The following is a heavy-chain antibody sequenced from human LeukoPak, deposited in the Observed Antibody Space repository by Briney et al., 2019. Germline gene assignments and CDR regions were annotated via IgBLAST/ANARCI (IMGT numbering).Heavy chain of an antibody. CDR2: INPSGGST. J-gene: IGHJ3*02. CDR3: ARDSVPSAFDI. V-gene: IGHV1-46*01. Sequence: ASVKVSCKASGYTFTNYYIHWVRQAPGQGLEWVGIINPSGGSTSYAQKFQGRVTMTRDTSTSTVYMELSSLRSEDTAVYYCARDSVPSAFDIWGQGTMVTVSS. CDR1: GYTFTNYY. D-gene: IGHD2-2*01.